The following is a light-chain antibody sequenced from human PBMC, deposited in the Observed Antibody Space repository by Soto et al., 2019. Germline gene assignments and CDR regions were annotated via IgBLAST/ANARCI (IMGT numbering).Light chain of an antibody. CDR1: SSDIGPYNY. CDR3: SSYSSSATPYD. V-gene: IGLV2-14*01. J-gene: IGLJ1*01. Sequence: QTVLTLPASVSATPGQSITISCIGTSSDIGPYNYVSWYQQHPDKAPKLFLYEVTNRPSGASDRFSGSKSGNAAFLTISGLQAEDEADYYCSSYSSSATPYDFGTGTKVTVL. CDR2: EVT.